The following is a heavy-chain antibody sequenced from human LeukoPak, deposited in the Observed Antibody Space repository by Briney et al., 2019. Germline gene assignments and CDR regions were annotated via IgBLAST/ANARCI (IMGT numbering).Heavy chain of an antibody. CDR3: ARHHDSTDYYYDY. V-gene: IGHV3-66*04. D-gene: IGHD3-22*01. CDR1: GIIVSSNH. Sequence: GSLRLSCAASGIIVSSNHMSWVRQAPGKGLEWVSVTYTGGSTYYADSVKGRFTISRDNSKNTLYLQMNSLRAEDTAVYFCARHHDSTDYYYDYWGQGTLVTVSS. J-gene: IGHJ4*02. CDR2: TYTGGST.